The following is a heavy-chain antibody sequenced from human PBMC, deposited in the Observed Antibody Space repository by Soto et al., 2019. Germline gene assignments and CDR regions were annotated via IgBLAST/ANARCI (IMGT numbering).Heavy chain of an antibody. CDR2: INHSGST. J-gene: IGHJ6*03. CDR1: GGSFSGYY. D-gene: IGHD3-3*01. V-gene: IGHV4-34*01. Sequence: SETLSLTCAVYGGSFSGYYWSWIRQPPGKGLEWIGEINHSGSTNYNPSLKSRVTISVDTSKNQFSLKLSSVTAADTAVYYCARESGIFGVVIIGPYYYMDVWGKGTTVTVSS. CDR3: ARESGIFGVVIIGPYYYMDV.